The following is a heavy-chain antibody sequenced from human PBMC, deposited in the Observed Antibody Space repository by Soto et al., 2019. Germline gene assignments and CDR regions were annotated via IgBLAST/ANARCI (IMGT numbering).Heavy chain of an antibody. CDR1: GFTFSNAW. CDR3: TTDFVGYCSSTSCYAFDI. D-gene: IGHD2-2*01. CDR2: IKSKTDGGNT. Sequence: GGSLRLSCAASGFTFSNAWMSWVRQAPGKGLEWVGRIKSKTDGGNTDYAAPGKGRFTISSDDSKNQLYLQMNSLKTEDTAVYYCTTDFVGYCSSTSCYAFDIWGQGTMVTVSS. J-gene: IGHJ3*02. V-gene: IGHV3-15*01.